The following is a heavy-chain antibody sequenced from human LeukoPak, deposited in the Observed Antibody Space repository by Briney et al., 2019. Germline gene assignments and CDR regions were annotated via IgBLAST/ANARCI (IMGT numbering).Heavy chain of an antibody. Sequence: PGGSLRLSCAASGSTFSSYSMNWVRQAPGKGLEWVSSISSSSSYIYYADSVKGRFTISRDNAKNSLYLQMNSLRAEDTAVYYCARVPRGIVVPRYFDYWGQGTLVTVSS. D-gene: IGHD3-22*01. CDR1: GSTFSSYS. J-gene: IGHJ4*02. V-gene: IGHV3-21*01. CDR2: ISSSSSYI. CDR3: ARVPRGIVVPRYFDY.